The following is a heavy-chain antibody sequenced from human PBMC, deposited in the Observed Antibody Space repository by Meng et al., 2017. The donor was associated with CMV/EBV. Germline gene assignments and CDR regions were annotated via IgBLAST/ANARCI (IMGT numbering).Heavy chain of an antibody. D-gene: IGHD2-21*01. J-gene: IGHJ4*02. V-gene: IGHV4-61*01. CDR3: ARDALYCGGDCYSDY. CDR2: AYHSGTA. Sequence: SETLSFTCTASGCSFSSGSDSGGSLYWSWIRQTPGKGLEWIGYAYHSGTANYNPSLKSRVTRSVDTSKNQFSLKLSSVTAADTAVYYCARDALYCGGDCYSDYWGQGTLVTVSS. CDR1: GCSFSSGSDSGGSLY.